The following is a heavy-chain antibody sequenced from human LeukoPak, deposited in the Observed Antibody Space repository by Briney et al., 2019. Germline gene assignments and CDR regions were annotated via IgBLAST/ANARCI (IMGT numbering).Heavy chain of an antibody. D-gene: IGHD6-25*01. CDR1: GGSFSGYY. J-gene: IGHJ5*02. CDR3: ASLAGIVADNWFDP. CDR2: INHSGST. Sequence: SETLSLTCAVYGGSFSGYYWSWIRQPPGKGLEWIGEINHSGSTKYNPSLKSRVTISVDTSKTQFSLKLSSVTAADTAVYYCASLAGIVADNWFDPWGQGTLVTVSS. V-gene: IGHV4-34*01.